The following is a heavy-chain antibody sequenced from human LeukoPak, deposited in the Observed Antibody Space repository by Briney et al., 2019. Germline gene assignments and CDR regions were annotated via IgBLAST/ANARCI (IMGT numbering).Heavy chain of an antibody. CDR2: ISGSGGST. CDR1: GFTFSSYA. J-gene: IGHJ2*01. D-gene: IGHD1-26*01. V-gene: IGHV3-23*01. Sequence: GGSLRLSCAASGFTFSSYAMSWVRQAPGKGLEWVSVISGSGGSTYYADSVKGRFTISKDNSKNTLYLQMNSLRAEDTAVYYCAPRIVGATVVDLWGRGTLVTVSS. CDR3: APRIVGATVVDL.